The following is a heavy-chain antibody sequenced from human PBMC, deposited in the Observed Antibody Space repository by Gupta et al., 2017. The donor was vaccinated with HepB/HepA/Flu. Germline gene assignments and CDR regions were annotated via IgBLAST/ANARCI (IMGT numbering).Heavy chain of an antibody. CDR2: VFHSGST. V-gene: IGHV4-59*01. J-gene: IGHJ5*02. CDR1: GDSITNYY. Sequence: QVQLQESGPGLVTPSETLSLTCTVSGDSITNYYWTWIRQPPGKGLQWIGYVFHSGSTNYNPSLKSRVTMSVDTSKKHFSLKLYSVTAADTAVYYCGRGARESWKWFDPWGQGTRVTVS. CDR3: GRGARESWKWFDP. D-gene: IGHD1-1*01.